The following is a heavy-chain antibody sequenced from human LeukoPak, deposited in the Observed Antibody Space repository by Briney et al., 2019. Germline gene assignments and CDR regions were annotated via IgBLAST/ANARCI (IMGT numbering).Heavy chain of an antibody. CDR1: GYTLTELS. J-gene: IGHJ4*02. Sequence: GASVKVSCKVSGYTLTELSMHWVRQAPGKGLEWMGGFDPEDGETIYAQKFQGRVTMTEDTSTDTAYMELSSLRSEDTAVYYGATGLLRQQLILYYCDYWGQGTLVTVSS. V-gene: IGHV1-24*01. CDR2: FDPEDGET. CDR3: ATGLLRQQLILYYCDY. D-gene: IGHD6-13*01.